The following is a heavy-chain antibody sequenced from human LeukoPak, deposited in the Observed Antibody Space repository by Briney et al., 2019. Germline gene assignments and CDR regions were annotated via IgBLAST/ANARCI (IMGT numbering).Heavy chain of an antibody. D-gene: IGHD5-24*01. V-gene: IGHV3-23*01. CDR2: ICASGESK. J-gene: IGHJ3*01. Sequence: GGSLRHSCAASGFTFSVAGMPWVRQAPGKGLEWVSLICASGESKHYADSVKGRFTISRDNSKNTLSLQMNSLRVEDTAMYFCAKDIQLSTWGLGTMVTVSS. CDR1: GFTFSVAG. CDR3: AKDIQLST.